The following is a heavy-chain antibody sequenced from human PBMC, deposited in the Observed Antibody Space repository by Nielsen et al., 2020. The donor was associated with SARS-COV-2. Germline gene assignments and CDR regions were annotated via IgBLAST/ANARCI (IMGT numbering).Heavy chain of an antibody. J-gene: IGHJ3*02. V-gene: IGHV1-69*13. CDR1: GYTLTELS. CDR3: ARAPVVLGSFDI. CDR2: IIPIFGTA. D-gene: IGHD4-23*01. Sequence: SVKVSCKVSGYTLTELSMHWVRQAPGQGLEWMGGIIPIFGTANYAQKFQGRVTITADESTSTAYMELSSLRSEDTAVYYCARAPVVLGSFDIWGQGTMVTVSS.